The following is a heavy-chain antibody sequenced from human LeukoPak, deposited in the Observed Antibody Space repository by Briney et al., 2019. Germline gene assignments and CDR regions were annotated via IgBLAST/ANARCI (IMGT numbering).Heavy chain of an antibody. CDR2: ISWDDAK. V-gene: IGHV2-5*02. CDR1: GFYITTHRVF. CDR3: AHTWFGEFPGYFDY. Sequence: CTTLVKPIQTPTPTITSPGFYITTHRVFVGWIRQPPAKASQSLPLISWDDAKRYSPSLKSKLSLTMDTSKTTGVLKMTNMNPVDTATYYCAHTWFGEFPGYFDYWGQGTLVTVSS. J-gene: IGHJ4*02. D-gene: IGHD3-10*01.